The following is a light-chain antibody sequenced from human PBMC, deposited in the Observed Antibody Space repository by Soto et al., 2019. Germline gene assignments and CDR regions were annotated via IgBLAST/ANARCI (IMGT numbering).Light chain of an antibody. CDR1: QSLLYSSKNKNY. CDR2: WAS. J-gene: IGKJ4*01. CDR3: QQYYTTPLLT. V-gene: IGKV4-1*01. Sequence: DIVMTQSPDSLAVSLGERAVINCKTSQSLLYSSKNKNYLAWYQQKPGQPPKLLIYWASTRESGVPDRFSGGGSETDFTLTISSLQAEDVAVYYCQQYYTTPLLTFGGGTKVEIK.